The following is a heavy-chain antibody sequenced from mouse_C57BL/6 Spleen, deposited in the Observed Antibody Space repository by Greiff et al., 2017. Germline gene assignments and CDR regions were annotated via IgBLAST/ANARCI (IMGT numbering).Heavy chain of an antibody. CDR3: ARGGKNYGSSDFDY. CDR2: INPNNGGT. V-gene: IGHV1-26*01. D-gene: IGHD1-1*01. Sequence: VQLQQSGPELVKPGASVKISCKASGYTFTDYYMNWVKQSHGKSLEWIGDINPNNGGTSYNQKFKGKATLTVDKSSSTAYMELRSLTSEDSAVYYCARGGKNYGSSDFDYWGQGTTLTVSS. CDR1: GYTFTDYY. J-gene: IGHJ2*01.